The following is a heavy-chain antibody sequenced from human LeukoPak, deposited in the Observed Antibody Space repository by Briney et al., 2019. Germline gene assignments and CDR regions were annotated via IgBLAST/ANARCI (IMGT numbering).Heavy chain of an antibody. Sequence: ASVKVSCKASGYTFTSYYMHWVRQAPGQGLAWMGIINPSGGSSSYAQKFQGRVTMTRDTSTSTVYSELSRLTSEDTAVYYSATGEIYSGCYSGDYWGQGTLVTVSS. CDR3: ATGEIYSGCYSGDY. CDR2: INPSGGSS. CDR1: GYTFTSYY. D-gene: IGHD1-26*01. J-gene: IGHJ4*02. V-gene: IGHV1-46*01.